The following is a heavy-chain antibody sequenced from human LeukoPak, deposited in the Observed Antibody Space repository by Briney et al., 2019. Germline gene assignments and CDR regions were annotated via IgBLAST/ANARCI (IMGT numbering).Heavy chain of an antibody. CDR1: GGSISSGSYY. Sequence: SETLSLTCTVSGGSISSGSYYRSWIRQPAGKGLEWIGRIYTSGSTNYNPSLKSRVTISVDTSKNQFSLKLSSVTAADTAVYYCARLGPTYYYDSSGYSPWAFDIWGQGTMVTVSS. J-gene: IGHJ3*02. CDR3: ARLGPTYYYDSSGYSPWAFDI. CDR2: IYTSGST. D-gene: IGHD3-22*01. V-gene: IGHV4-61*02.